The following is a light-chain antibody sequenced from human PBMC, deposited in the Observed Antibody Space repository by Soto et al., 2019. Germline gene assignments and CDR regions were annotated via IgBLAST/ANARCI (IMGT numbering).Light chain of an antibody. J-gene: IGKJ5*01. V-gene: IGKV3-11*01. CDR2: DAS. Sequence: ELVLTKSPATLSLSPGERATLSCRASQSVSSYLAWYQQKHGQAPRLLISDASNGATGVPARFSVSMYGTDFNITLSSLQTEDCSVYDGQHRSEWPVSFGQGTRLEIK. CDR3: QHRSEWPVS. CDR1: QSVSSY.